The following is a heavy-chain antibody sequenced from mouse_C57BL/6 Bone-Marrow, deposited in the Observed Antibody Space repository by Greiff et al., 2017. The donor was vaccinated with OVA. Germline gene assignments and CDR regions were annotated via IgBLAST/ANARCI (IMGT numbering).Heavy chain of an antibody. CDR2: IYPSDSGT. D-gene: IGHD1-1*01. CDR1: GYTFTSYG. J-gene: IGHJ2*01. CDR3: ASSCSSYDY. V-gene: IGHV1-61*01. Sequence: QVQLQQPGAELVRPGSSVKLSCKASGYTFTSYGMDWVKQRPGQGLEWIGNIYPSDSGTHYNQKFKGKATLTGDKSSSTAYMTVSSLTSEVSAVYYCASSCSSYDYWGQGTTLTVSS.